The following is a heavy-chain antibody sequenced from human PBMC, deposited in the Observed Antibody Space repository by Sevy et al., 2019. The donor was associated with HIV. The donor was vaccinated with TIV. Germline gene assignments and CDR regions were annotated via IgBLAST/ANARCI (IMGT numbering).Heavy chain of an antibody. D-gene: IGHD1-1*01. CDR3: ARDSTTRPRVLDY. Sequence: SETLSLTCSVSGGSISSYFWTWVRQSPGKGLEWIGNIYFTGNTDYSPSLKSPVTLSLATSKSQFSLTLKSVTAAVTAIYFCARDSTTRPRVLDYWGQGTLVTVSS. CDR2: IYFTGNT. CDR1: GGSISSYF. V-gene: IGHV4-59*01. J-gene: IGHJ4*02.